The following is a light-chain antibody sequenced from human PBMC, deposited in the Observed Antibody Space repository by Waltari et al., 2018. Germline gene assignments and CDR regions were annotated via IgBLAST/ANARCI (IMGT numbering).Light chain of an antibody. CDR3: QHDGSWPPKWT. J-gene: IGKJ1*01. CDR1: QSINDK. CDR2: GAS. V-gene: IGKV3-15*01. Sequence: EIVMTQSPATLSVSPGERATLSCRASQSINDKLAWYQQKPGQPPRLLIYGASTRATGIPARFSGRGSGTDFTLTISSLQTEDFAIYYCQHDGSWPPKWTFGQGTKVEIK.